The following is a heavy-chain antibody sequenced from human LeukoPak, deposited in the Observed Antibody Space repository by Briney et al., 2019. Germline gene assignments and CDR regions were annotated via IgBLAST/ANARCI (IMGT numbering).Heavy chain of an antibody. V-gene: IGHV3-23*01. CDR1: GFTLSSYA. D-gene: IGHD3-3*01. Sequence: GGSLRLSCAASGFTLSSYAMSWVRQAPGKGLEWVSAISGSGGSTYYADSVKGRFTISRDNSKNTLYLQMNSLRAEDTAVYYCAKGRSNYDFWSGYYSLRIGYMDVWGKGTTVTVSS. CDR3: AKGRSNYDFWSGYYSLRIGYMDV. CDR2: ISGSGGST. J-gene: IGHJ6*03.